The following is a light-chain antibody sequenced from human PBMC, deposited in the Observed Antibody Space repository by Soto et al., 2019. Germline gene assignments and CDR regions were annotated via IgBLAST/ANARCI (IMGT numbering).Light chain of an antibody. CDR2: DVS. J-gene: IGLJ3*02. Sequence: QSALTQPASVSGSPGQSITISCTGTSSDVGAYDYVSWYQQHPGKAPKLMIYDVSDRPSGVSDRFSGSKSGNTASLTISWLQAEDEADYYCKSYTSTSTPWVFGGGTKLTVL. CDR1: SSDVGAYDY. V-gene: IGLV2-14*01. CDR3: KSYTSTSTPWV.